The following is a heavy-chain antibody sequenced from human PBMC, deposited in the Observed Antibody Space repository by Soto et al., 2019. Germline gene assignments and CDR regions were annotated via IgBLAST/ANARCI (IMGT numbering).Heavy chain of an antibody. V-gene: IGHV1-69*12. CDR1: GGTFSSYA. D-gene: IGHD2-2*01. CDR3: ARHVPAAGYYYGMDV. CDR2: IIPIFGTA. J-gene: IGHJ6*02. Sequence: QVQLVQSGAAVQKTGSSVKVSCKASGGTFSSYAIRWVRQSPGQGLEWMGGIIPIFGTANYAQKFQGRVRITAYESTSTAYMELSSLRSEDTAVYYCARHVPAAGYYYGMDVWGQGTTVTVSS.